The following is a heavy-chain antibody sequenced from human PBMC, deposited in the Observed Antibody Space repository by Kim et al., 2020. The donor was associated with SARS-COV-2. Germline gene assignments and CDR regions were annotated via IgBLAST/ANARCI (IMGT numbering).Heavy chain of an antibody. J-gene: IGHJ6*02. CDR2: IYSGGSST. V-gene: IGHV3-23*03. D-gene: IGHD3-9*01. CDR1: GFTFSSYA. CDR3: TIAHFRSLAFGCVDV. Sequence: GGSLRLSCAASGFTFSSYAMSWVRQAPGKGLEWVSVIYSGGSSTYYADSVKGRFTISRDNSKNTLYLQMTILRPEDTAVSYDTIAHFRSLAFGCVDVWV.